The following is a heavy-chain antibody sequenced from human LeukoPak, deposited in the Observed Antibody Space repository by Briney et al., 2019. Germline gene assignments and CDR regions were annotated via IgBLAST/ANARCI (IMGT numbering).Heavy chain of an antibody. CDR1: GGSLSRYY. V-gene: IGHV4-59*01. D-gene: IGHD3-3*01. CDR3: ARGAARNDFWSGYSEGLLDY. CDR2: IYYSGST. Sequence: SETLSLTCTVPGGSLSRYYWSWIRQPPRRGVEWVGYIYYSGSTNYNPSLKSRVTISVDTSKNQFSLKLSSVTAADTAVYYCARGAARNDFWSGYSEGLLDYWGQGTLVTVSS. J-gene: IGHJ4*02.